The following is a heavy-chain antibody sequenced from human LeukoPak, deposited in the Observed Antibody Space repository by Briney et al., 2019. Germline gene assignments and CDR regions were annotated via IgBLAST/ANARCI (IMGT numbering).Heavy chain of an antibody. CDR1: GFTVSSNY. V-gene: IGHV3-53*01. D-gene: IGHD3-10*01. J-gene: IGHJ6*03. Sequence: GGSLRLSCAASGFTVSSNYMSWVRQAPGKGLEWVSVIYSGGSTYYADSVKGRFTISRDNSKNTLYLQMNSLRAEDTAVYYCXXXXXXXMVRGRLRYYYMDVWGKGTTVTISS. CDR3: XXXXXXXMVRGRLRYYYMDV. CDR2: IYSGGST.